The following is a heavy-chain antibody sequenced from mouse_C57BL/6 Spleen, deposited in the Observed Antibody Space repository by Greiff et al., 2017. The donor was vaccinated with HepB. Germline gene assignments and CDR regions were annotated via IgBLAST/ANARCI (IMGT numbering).Heavy chain of an antibody. J-gene: IGHJ3*01. D-gene: IGHD2-1*01. Sequence: VQLQQPGAELVRPGSSVKLSCKASGYTFTSYWMHWVKQRPIQGLEWIGNIDPSDSETHYNQKFKDKATLTVDKSSSTAYMQLSSLTSEDSAVYYCANGNYVPWFAYWGQGTLVTVSA. CDR1: GYTFTSYW. V-gene: IGHV1-52*01. CDR2: IDPSDSET. CDR3: ANGNYVPWFAY.